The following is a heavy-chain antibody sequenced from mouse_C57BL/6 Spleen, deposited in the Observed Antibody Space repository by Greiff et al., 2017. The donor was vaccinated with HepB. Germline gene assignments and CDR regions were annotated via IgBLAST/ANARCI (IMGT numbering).Heavy chain of an antibody. CDR2: INPGSGGT. Sequence: QVQLQQSGAELVRPGTSVKVSCKASGYAFTNYLIEWVKQRPGQGLEWIGVINPGSGGTNYNEKFKGKATLTADKSSSTAYMQLSSLTSEDSAVYFCARSKDGNYLVFAYWGQGTLVTVSA. D-gene: IGHD2-1*01. CDR1: GYAFTNYL. CDR3: ARSKDGNYLVFAY. V-gene: IGHV1-54*01. J-gene: IGHJ3*01.